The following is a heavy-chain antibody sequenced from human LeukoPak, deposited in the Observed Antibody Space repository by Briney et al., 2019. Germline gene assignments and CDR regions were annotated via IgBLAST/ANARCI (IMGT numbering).Heavy chain of an antibody. Sequence: PSETLSLTCAVHGGSFSGYYWSWIRQPPGQGLEWIGEVNHSGTARYNPSLESRVTISVDTSKSQSSLSVYFVTAADTAVYYCASLNPFSGRRNAFDIWGQGAMVTVSS. CDR1: GGSFSGYY. J-gene: IGHJ3*02. V-gene: IGHV4-34*01. CDR2: VNHSGTA. CDR3: ASLNPFSGRRNAFDI. D-gene: IGHD1-26*01.